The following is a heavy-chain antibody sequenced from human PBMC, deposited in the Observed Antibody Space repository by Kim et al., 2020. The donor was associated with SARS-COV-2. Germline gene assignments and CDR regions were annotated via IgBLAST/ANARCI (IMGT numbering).Heavy chain of an antibody. Sequence: GGSLRLSCAASGFTFSGSAIHWVRQASGKGLEWVGRIRSKAYSYATEYAASVKGRFTVSRDDSKNMAFLQMTSLKIEDTAVYYCSLSRPALGSNTMDVWG. J-gene: IGHJ6*03. D-gene: IGHD2-2*01. V-gene: IGHV3-73*01. CDR1: GFTFSGSA. CDR2: IRSKAYSYAT. CDR3: SLSRPALGSNTMDV.